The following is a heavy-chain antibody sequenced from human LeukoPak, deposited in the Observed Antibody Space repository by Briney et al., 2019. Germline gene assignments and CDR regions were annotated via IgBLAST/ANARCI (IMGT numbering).Heavy chain of an antibody. CDR3: ARLATVEWLRIPLFDY. CDR1: GYTFTSYG. V-gene: IGHV1-18*01. CDR2: ISAYNGNT. D-gene: IGHD5-12*01. J-gene: IGHJ4*02. Sequence: ASVKVSCKASGYTFTSYGISWVRQAPGPGLEWMGWISAYNGNTNYAQKLQGRVTMTTDTSTSTAYMELRSLRSDDTAVYYCARLATVEWLRIPLFDYWGQGTLVTVSS.